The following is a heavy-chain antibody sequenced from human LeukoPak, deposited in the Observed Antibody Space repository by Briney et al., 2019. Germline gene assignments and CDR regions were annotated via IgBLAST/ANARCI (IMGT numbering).Heavy chain of an antibody. CDR1: GGTFSSYA. V-gene: IGHV1-69*01. D-gene: IGHD3-22*01. Sequence: SVKVSCKASGGTFSSYAISWVRQAPGQGLEWMGGIIPIFGTANYAQKFQGRVTITADESTSTAYMELSSLRSEDTAVYYCARDSDSSGYYRHPYYYYGMDVWGQGTMVTVSS. J-gene: IGHJ6*02. CDR2: IIPIFGTA. CDR3: ARDSDSSGYYRHPYYYYGMDV.